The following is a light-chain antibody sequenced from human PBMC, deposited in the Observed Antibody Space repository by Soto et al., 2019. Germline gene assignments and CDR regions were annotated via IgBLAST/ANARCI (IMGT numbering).Light chain of an antibody. CDR2: DIS. J-gene: IGKJ1*01. CDR1: QSVGSY. CDR3: QQRTNWPWT. Sequence: VMTRSPATLSVSPGGSSALSCRASQSVGSYFAWYQQKPGQTPRLLIYDISYRATGIPARFSGSGSGTDFALTISGLEPEDFAVYYCQQRTNWPWTFGQGTKVDIK. V-gene: IGKV3-11*01.